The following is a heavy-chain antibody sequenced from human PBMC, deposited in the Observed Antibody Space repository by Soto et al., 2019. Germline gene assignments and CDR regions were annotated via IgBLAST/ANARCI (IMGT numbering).Heavy chain of an antibody. CDR1: GYSFTSYW. D-gene: IGHD2-2*01. V-gene: IGHV5-10-1*01. CDR2: IDPSDSYT. J-gene: IGHJ6*02. CDR3: AALLGVVPAGRGSANYHGMDV. Sequence: PGESLKISCKGSGYSFTSYWISWVRQMPGKGLEWMGRIDPSDSYTNYSPSFQGHVTISADKSISTAYLQWSSLKASDTAMYYCAALLGVVPAGRGSANYHGMDVWGQGTTVTVSS.